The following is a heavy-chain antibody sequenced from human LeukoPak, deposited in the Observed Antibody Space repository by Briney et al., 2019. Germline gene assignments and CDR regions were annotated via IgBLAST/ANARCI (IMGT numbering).Heavy chain of an antibody. CDR1: GYTFAGYY. Sequence: GASVKVSCKASGYTFAGYYMHWVRQAPGQGLEWMGWINPNSGGTNYAQKFQGRVTMTRDTSISTAYMELSRLRSDDTAVYYCARDKLELIRSWFDPWGQGTLVTVSS. V-gene: IGHV1-2*02. J-gene: IGHJ5*02. CDR2: INPNSGGT. D-gene: IGHD1-7*01. CDR3: ARDKLELIRSWFDP.